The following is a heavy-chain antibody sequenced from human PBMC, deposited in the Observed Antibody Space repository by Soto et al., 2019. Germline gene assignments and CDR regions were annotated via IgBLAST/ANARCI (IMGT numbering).Heavy chain of an antibody. J-gene: IGHJ6*02. V-gene: IGHV3-33*01. CDR2: IWYDGSNK. CDR3: ARDWVKHDYGTYGMDV. D-gene: IGHD4-17*01. Sequence: VQLVESGGGVVQPGRSLRLSCAASGFTFSSYGMHWVRQAPGKGLEWVAVIWYDGSNKYYADSVKGRFTISRDNSKNTLYLQMNSLRAEDTAVYYCARDWVKHDYGTYGMDVWGQGTTVTVSS. CDR1: GFTFSSYG.